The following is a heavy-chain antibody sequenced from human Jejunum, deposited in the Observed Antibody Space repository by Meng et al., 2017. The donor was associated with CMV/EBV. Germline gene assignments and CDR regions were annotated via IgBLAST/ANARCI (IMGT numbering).Heavy chain of an antibody. CDR2: ISSSGSTI. D-gene: IGHD4-17*01. CDR1: SYE. Sequence: SYEMNWVRQAPGKGLEWISYISSSGSTIYYADSVKGRFTISRDNAKNSLYLQMNSLRAEDTAVYYCAKPRPLYGDYAYYYYGMDVWGQGTTVTVSS. V-gene: IGHV3-48*03. CDR3: AKPRPLYGDYAYYYYGMDV. J-gene: IGHJ6*02.